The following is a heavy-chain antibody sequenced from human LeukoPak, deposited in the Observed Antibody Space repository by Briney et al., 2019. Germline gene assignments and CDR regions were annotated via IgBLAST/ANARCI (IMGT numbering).Heavy chain of an antibody. CDR2: IYYSGST. Sequence: SETLSLTCTVSGGSISSGGYYWSWIRQPPGKGLEWIGSIYYSGSTYYNPSLKSRVTISVDTSKNQFSLKLSSVTAADTAVYYCARAGYYGSGSYFAHFDYWGQGTLVTVSS. D-gene: IGHD3-10*01. J-gene: IGHJ4*02. CDR3: ARAGYYGSGSYFAHFDY. V-gene: IGHV4-39*07. CDR1: GGSISSGGYY.